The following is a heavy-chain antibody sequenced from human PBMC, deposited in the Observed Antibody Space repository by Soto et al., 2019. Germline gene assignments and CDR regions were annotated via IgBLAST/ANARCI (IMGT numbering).Heavy chain of an antibody. D-gene: IGHD5-18*01. V-gene: IGHV4-59*01. CDR2: IYYSGST. J-gene: IGHJ6*02. Sequence: QSLTSAVSGGSISSYYWSWIRQPPGKGLEWIGYIYYSGSTNYNPSLKSRVTISVDTSKNQFSLKLSSVTAAHTAVYSCARDTAMVTNPLDYYYVRNVWGQGTTVTVSS. CDR1: GGSISSYY. CDR3: ARDTAMVTNPLDYYYVRNV.